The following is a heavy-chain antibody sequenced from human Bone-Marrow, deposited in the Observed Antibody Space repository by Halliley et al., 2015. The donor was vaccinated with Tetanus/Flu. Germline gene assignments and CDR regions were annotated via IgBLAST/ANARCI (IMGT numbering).Heavy chain of an antibody. CDR1: GGSVSSGTYF. Sequence: TLSLTCTVSGGSVSSGTYFWSWIRQPPGKGLEWIGGIYYSGSTNYNPSLKSRLTISLDTSRNQFSLRLSSVTAAGTAVYYCARDFFDSSGYINFRGQVTLVTVSS. V-gene: IGHV4-61*01. J-gene: IGHJ4*02. CDR3: ARDFFDSSGYINF. CDR2: IYYSGST. D-gene: IGHD3-9*01.